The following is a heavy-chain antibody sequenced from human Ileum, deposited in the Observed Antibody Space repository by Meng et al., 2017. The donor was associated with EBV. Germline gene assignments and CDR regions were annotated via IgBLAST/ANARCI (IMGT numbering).Heavy chain of an antibody. D-gene: IGHD5-12*01. CDR3: ARGREYGGFQEYFFDY. V-gene: IGHV1-46*01. CDR2: INPGSGHT. Sequence: VRLVQCRAEGKMPGASVKVSCKTSGYPFTSYYINWVRQAPGQGLEWMGIINPGSGHTNYPRKFQGRVTMTRDTSTTTFYMDLSSLGSDDTAVYYCARGREYGGFQEYFFDYWGQGALVTVSS. CDR1: GYPFTSYY. J-gene: IGHJ4*02.